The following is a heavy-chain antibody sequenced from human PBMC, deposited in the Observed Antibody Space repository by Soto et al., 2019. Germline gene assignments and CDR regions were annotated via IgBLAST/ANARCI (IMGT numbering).Heavy chain of an antibody. CDR2: ISAYNGNT. CDR3: ARILEAYSYGQIAY. V-gene: IGHV1-18*04. CDR1: DYTFTSYV. J-gene: IGHJ4*02. D-gene: IGHD5-18*01. Sequence: ASVKVSCKASDYTFTSYVISWVRQAPGHGLEWIGWISAYNGNTNYAQKLQGRVTITTDTSTRKTDMEIRSLRSDDTGAYYCARILEAYSYGQIAYRCQRTPVTVSS.